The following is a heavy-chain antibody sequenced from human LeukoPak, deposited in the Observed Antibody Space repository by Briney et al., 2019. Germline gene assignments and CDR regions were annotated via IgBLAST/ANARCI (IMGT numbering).Heavy chain of an antibody. CDR1: GDSISSSSYY. J-gene: IGHJ5*02. D-gene: IGHD6-13*01. Sequence: SETLSLTCTVSGDSISSSSYYWGWIRQPPGKGLEWIGSIYYSGSTYYNPSLKSRHTISVDTSKNQFSLKLSSVTAADTAKYYCATDKAPYSGSWYPNWFDPWGQGTLVTVSS. V-gene: IGHV4-39*07. CDR2: IYYSGST. CDR3: ATDKAPYSGSWYPNWFDP.